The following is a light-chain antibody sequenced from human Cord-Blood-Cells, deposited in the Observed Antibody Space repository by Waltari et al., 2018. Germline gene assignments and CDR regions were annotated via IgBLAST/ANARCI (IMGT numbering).Light chain of an antibody. Sequence: EIVMTQSPATLSVSPGERATISCRASQSVSSNLAWYQQKPGQAPRLLISGASTRATGSPARFSGSGSGTEFTLTISSLQSEDFAVDYCQQYNNWPPWTFGQGTKVEIK. CDR1: QSVSSN. CDR2: GAS. V-gene: IGKV3-15*01. CDR3: QQYNNWPPWT. J-gene: IGKJ1*01.